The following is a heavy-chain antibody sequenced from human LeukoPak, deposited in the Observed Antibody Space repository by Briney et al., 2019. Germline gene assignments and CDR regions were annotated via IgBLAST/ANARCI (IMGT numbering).Heavy chain of an antibody. J-gene: IGHJ3*02. V-gene: IGHV1-46*01. CDR2: INPSGGST. Sequence: GASVTVSCTASGYTFTSYYMHWVRQAPGQGLEWMGIINPSGGSTSYAQKFQGRVTMTRDTSTSTVYMELSSLRSEDTAVYYCARPLAYDAFDIWGQGTMVTVSS. CDR1: GYTFTSYY. CDR3: ARPLAYDAFDI.